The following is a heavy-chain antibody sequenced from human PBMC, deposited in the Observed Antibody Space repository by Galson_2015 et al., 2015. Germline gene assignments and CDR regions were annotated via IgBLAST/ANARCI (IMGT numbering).Heavy chain of an antibody. V-gene: IGHV3-23*01. D-gene: IGHD1-26*01. Sequence: SLRLSCAASGFTFSSYAMSWVRQAPGKGLEWVSAISGSGGSTYYADSVKGRFTISRDNSKNTVYLQMNSLRAEDTAVYYCAKKMPLNQSRGGYRDYWEQGTLVTVSS. CDR1: GFTFSSYA. CDR2: ISGSGGST. J-gene: IGHJ4*02. CDR3: AKKMPLNQSRGGYRDY.